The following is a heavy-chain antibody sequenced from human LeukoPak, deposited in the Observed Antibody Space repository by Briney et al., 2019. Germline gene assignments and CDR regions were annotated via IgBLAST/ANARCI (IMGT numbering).Heavy chain of an antibody. Sequence: SETLSLTCTVARGSISTKNYFWCWIRQPPGKGLEWIGSISHSGGTYYSPSLKSRVTISIDTSKTQFSLKLRSVTAADTAVYFCARHIPLIHSITGSYHYYMDVWGEGTTVAVSS. CDR2: ISHSGGT. V-gene: IGHV4-39*01. CDR3: ARHIPLIHSITGSYHYYMDV. D-gene: IGHD3-22*01. CDR1: RGSISTKNYF. J-gene: IGHJ6*03.